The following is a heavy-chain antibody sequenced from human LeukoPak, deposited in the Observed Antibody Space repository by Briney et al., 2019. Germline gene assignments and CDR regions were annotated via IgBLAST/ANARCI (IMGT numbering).Heavy chain of an antibody. CDR1: GFTFSSYA. V-gene: IGHV3-23*01. CDR3: AKGREWLVPGWFDP. Sequence: VGSLRLSCAASGFTFSSYAMSWVRQAPGKGLEWASAISGSGGSTYYADSVKGRFTISRDNSKNTLYLQMNSLRAEDTAVYYCAKGREWLVPGWFDPWGQGTLVTVSS. D-gene: IGHD6-19*01. J-gene: IGHJ5*02. CDR2: ISGSGGST.